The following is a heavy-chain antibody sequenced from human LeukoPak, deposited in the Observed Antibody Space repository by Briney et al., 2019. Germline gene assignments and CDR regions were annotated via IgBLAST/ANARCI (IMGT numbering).Heavy chain of an antibody. J-gene: IGHJ6*03. CDR2: IYYSGST. CDR3: ARTRGPSRASYYGYYMDV. V-gene: IGHV4-39*01. CDR1: GGSISSSSYY. Sequence: SETLSLTCTVSGGSISSSSYYWGWMRQPPGKGLEWIGSIYYSGSTYYNPSLKSRVTISVDTSKNQFSLKLSSVTAADTAVYYCARTRGPSRASYYGYYMDVWGKGTTVTFSS.